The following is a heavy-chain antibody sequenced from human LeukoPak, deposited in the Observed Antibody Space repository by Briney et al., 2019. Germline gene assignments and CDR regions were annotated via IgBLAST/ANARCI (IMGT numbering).Heavy chain of an antibody. D-gene: IGHD3-10*01. CDR2: FDPEDGET. CDR3: ATSVISGEWWFDP. CDR1: GYTLTELS. V-gene: IGHV1-24*01. J-gene: IGHJ5*02. Sequence: GASVKVSCKVSGYTLTELSMHWVRQAPGKGLEWMGGFDPEDGETIYAQKFQGRVTMTGDTSTDTAYMELSSLRSEDTAVYYCATSVISGEWWFDPWGQGTLVTVSS.